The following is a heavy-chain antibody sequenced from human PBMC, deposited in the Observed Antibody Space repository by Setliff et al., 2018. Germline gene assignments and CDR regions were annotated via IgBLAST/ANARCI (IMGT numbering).Heavy chain of an antibody. J-gene: IGHJ4*02. CDR1: GFTFSSYS. D-gene: IGHD6-19*01. Sequence: PGGSLRLSCAASGFTFSSYSMNWVRQAPGKGREWVGFIRSKAYGGTTEYAASVKGRFTISRDDSKSIAYLQMNSLKTEDTAVYYCTRASSIAVAGSSIWGQGTLVTVSS. CDR2: IRSKAYGGTT. V-gene: IGHV3-49*04. CDR3: TRASSIAVAGSSI.